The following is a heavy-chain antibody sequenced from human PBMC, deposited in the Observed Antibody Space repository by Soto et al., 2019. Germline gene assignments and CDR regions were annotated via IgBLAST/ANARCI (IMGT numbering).Heavy chain of an antibody. V-gene: IGHV4-31*03. J-gene: IGHJ6*02. CDR3: ARVATGYYDSSGENYYYDGMDV. CDR2: IYYSGST. Sequence: QVQLQESGPGLVKPSQTLSLTCTVSGGSISSGGYYWSWIRQHPGKGLEWIGYIYYSGSTYYNPSLNSRVTISVDTSKNQFSMKLSSVTAADTAVYYCARVATGYYDSSGENYYYDGMDVWGQGTTVTVSS. D-gene: IGHD3-22*01. CDR1: GGSISSGGYY.